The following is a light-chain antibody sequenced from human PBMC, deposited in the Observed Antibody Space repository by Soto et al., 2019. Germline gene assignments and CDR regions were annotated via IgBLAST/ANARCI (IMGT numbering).Light chain of an antibody. CDR3: KSYAVGSTYV. CDR2: EVD. CDR1: SSDVGGYNY. J-gene: IGLJ1*01. Sequence: QSALTQPASVSGSPGQSITISCTGTSSDVGGYNYVSWYQHHPVKAPKLIIYEVDNRPSGVSIRFSGSKSGSTASLTISGLQAEDEADYYCKSYAVGSTYVFGTGTKLTVL. V-gene: IGLV2-14*01.